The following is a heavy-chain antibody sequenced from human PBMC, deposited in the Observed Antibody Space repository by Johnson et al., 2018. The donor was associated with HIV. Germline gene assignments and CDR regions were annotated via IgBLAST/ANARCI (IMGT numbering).Heavy chain of an antibody. CDR3: ARAGQGAYSSSWYGTLGAFDI. Sequence: VQLVESGGSVERPGGSLRLSCVGSGFTFNDFDMTWVRQAPGKGLEWVSGINWNVATTVYADSVQGRFTISRDNAKKSLYLQVNSRRGEDTALYYCARAGQGAYSSSWYGTLGAFDIWGQGTMVTVSS. J-gene: IGHJ3*02. V-gene: IGHV3-20*04. CDR2: INWNVATT. D-gene: IGHD6-13*01. CDR1: GFTFNDFD.